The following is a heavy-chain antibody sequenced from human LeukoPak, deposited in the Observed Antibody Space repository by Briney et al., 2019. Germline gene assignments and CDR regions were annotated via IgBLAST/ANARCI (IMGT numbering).Heavy chain of an antibody. CDR2: ISGSGGST. D-gene: IGHD3-3*01. CDR3: AKLPRDDYDFWSGYHNWFDP. Sequence: PGGSLRLSCAASGFTFSSYAMSWVRQAPGKGLEWVSAISGSGGSTYYADSVKGRFTISRDNSKNSLYLQMNSLRAEDTAVYYCAKLPRDDYDFWSGYHNWFDPWGQGTLVTVSS. V-gene: IGHV3-23*01. CDR1: GFTFSSYA. J-gene: IGHJ5*02.